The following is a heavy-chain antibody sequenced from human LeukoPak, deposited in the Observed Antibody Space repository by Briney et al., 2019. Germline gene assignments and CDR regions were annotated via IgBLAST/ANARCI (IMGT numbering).Heavy chain of an antibody. D-gene: IGHD2-21*02. CDR1: GVSFSGYY. V-gene: IGHV4-34*01. J-gene: IGHJ4*02. Sequence: PSETLSLTCAVYGVSFSGYYWSWIRQPPGKGLEWIGEINHSGSTNYNPSLKSRVTISVDTSKNQFSLKLSSVTAADTAVYYCARGPGYCGGDCYLDYWGQGTLVTVSS. CDR3: ARGPGYCGGDCYLDY. CDR2: INHSGST.